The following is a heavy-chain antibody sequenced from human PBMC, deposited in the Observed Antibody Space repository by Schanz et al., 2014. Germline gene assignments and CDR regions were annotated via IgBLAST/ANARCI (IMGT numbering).Heavy chain of an antibody. Sequence: QVHLVESGGHLFKPGGSLRLSCAASGFPFSAYYMVWIRQAPGKGLEWVSYISGNSLYTKYSDSVEGRFTSSRDNAKNSLYLQMNSLRAEDTAVYYCARFDYGRNVPVDYWGQGTLVTVSS. CDR2: ISGNSLYT. V-gene: IGHV3-11*06. CDR3: ARFDYGRNVPVDY. D-gene: IGHD4-17*01. CDR1: GFPFSAYY. J-gene: IGHJ4*02.